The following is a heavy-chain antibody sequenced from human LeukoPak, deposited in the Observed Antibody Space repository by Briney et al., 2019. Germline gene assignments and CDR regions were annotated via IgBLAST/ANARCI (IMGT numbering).Heavy chain of an antibody. CDR1: GFTFSNAW. CDR2: IKSKTDGGTT. CDR3: TAVTKGWFGELLWDFDY. Sequence: GGSLRLSCAASGFTFSNAWMSWVRQAPGKGLEWVGRIKSKTDGGTTDYAAPVKGRFTISRDDSKNTLYLQMNSLKTEHTAVYYCTAVTKGWFGELLWDFDYWGQGTLVTVSS. J-gene: IGHJ4*02. D-gene: IGHD3-10*01. V-gene: IGHV3-15*01.